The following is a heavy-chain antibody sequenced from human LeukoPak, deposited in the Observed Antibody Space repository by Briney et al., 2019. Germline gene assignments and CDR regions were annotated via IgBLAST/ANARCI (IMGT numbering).Heavy chain of an antibody. J-gene: IGHJ6*02. CDR1: GFTFSSYG. Sequence: PGGSLRLSCAASGFTFSSYGMHWVRQAPGKGLEWVAVIWYDGSNKYYADSVKGRFTISRDNSKNTLYLQMNSLRAEDTAVYYCVRETRIVVVTAIDYYYYYGMDVWGRGTTVTVSS. CDR2: IWYDGSNK. V-gene: IGHV3-33*01. D-gene: IGHD2-21*02. CDR3: VRETRIVVVTAIDYYYYYGMDV.